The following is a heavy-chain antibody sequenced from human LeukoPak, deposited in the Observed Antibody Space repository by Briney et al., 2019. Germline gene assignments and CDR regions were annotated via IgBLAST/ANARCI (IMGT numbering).Heavy chain of an antibody. CDR1: GGSISSGDSC. CDR3: AREVKWNSATLFFDC. D-gene: IGHD1-7*01. J-gene: IGHJ4*02. Sequence: SETLSLTCTVSGGSISSGDSCWTWIRQNPGKGLEWIGYTHYSGSTYYNPSLKSRVTISVDTSKNQFSLKLSSVAAADTAVYYCAREVKWNSATLFFDCWGQGTLVTVSS. V-gene: IGHV4-31*03. CDR2: THYSGST.